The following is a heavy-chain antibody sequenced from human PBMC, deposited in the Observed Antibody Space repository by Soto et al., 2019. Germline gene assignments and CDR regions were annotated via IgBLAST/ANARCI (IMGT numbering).Heavy chain of an antibody. CDR3: ARRSFPYSGSPLEPWSDALDI. Sequence: QVQLVESGGGVVQPGRCLRLSCAASGFSISTYALHWVRQAPGKGPEWVAIISYNGNNKHYADSVKGRFTISRDNSKNTVDLQMNSLRVEDTAMYYCARRSFPYSGSPLEPWSDALDIWGQGTMVTVSS. V-gene: IGHV3-30*04. J-gene: IGHJ3*02. CDR1: GFSISTYA. D-gene: IGHD1-26*01. CDR2: ISYNGNNK.